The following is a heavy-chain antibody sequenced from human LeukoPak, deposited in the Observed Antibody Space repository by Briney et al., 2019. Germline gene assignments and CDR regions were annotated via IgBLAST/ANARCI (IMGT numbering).Heavy chain of an antibody. Sequence: GASVNVSCKASGYTFTDYYVYWLRQAPGQGPEWMGWVNTNSGGTQYVKKFQGRVTMTRNTSISTAYMELSSLRSEDTAVYYCARGVMRVPDYWGQGTLVTVSS. V-gene: IGHV1-8*02. CDR3: ARGVMRVPDY. J-gene: IGHJ4*02. CDR1: GYTFTDYY. D-gene: IGHD3-22*01. CDR2: VNTNSGGT.